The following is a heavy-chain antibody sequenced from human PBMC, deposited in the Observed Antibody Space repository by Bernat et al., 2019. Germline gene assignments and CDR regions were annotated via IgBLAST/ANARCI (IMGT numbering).Heavy chain of an antibody. CDR3: ARHRAGVGYYFDY. J-gene: IGHJ4*02. CDR2: IYYSGST. V-gene: IGHV4-39*01. CDR1: GGSISSSSYY. Sequence: QLQLHESGPGLVKPSETLSPTCTVSGGSISSSSYYWGWIRQPPGTGLGWIGSIYYSGSTYYNPSLKSRVTISVDASKSQFSLKLSSVTAADTAVCYCARHRAGVGYYFDYWGQGTLITGSS. D-gene: IGHD1-26*01.